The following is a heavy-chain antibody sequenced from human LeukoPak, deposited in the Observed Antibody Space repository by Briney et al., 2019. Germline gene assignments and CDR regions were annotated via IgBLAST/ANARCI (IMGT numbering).Heavy chain of an antibody. J-gene: IGHJ4*02. CDR3: ARVWGSGTPQYYFDY. CDR1: GGSISSGGYS. Sequence: SETLSLTCAVSGGSISSGGYSWSWIRQPPGKGLEWIGYIYHSGSTYYNPSLKSRVTISVDRSKNQFSLKLSSVTAADTAVYYCARVWGSGTPQYYFDYWGQGALVTVSS. D-gene: IGHD3-10*01. V-gene: IGHV4-30-2*01. CDR2: IYHSGST.